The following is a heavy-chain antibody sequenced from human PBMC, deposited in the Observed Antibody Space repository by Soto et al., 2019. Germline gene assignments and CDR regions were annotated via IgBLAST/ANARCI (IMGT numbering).Heavy chain of an antibody. Sequence: SVKVSCKASGFTFTSSAVQWVRQARGQRLEWIGWIVVGSGNTNYAQKFQERVTITRDMSTSTAYMELSSLRSEDTAVYYCAANSPHDYVWGSYRLFGAFEIWGQGTMVTVSS. D-gene: IGHD3-16*02. CDR3: AANSPHDYVWGSYRLFGAFEI. V-gene: IGHV1-58*01. CDR1: GFTFTSSA. CDR2: IVVGSGNT. J-gene: IGHJ3*02.